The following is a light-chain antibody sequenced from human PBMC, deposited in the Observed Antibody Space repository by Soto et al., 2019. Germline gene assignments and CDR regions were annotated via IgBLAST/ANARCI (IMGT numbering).Light chain of an antibody. J-gene: IGKJ2*01. CDR3: QQSFSTPHT. V-gene: IGKV1-39*01. CDR1: QSISSY. CDR2: AAS. Sequence: DIQMTQSPSSLSASVGDRVTSTCRASQSISSYLNWYQQKPGKAPKLLIYAASSLQSGVPSRFSGSGSGTDFTLTISSLQPEDFATYYCQQSFSTPHTFGPGPELEIK.